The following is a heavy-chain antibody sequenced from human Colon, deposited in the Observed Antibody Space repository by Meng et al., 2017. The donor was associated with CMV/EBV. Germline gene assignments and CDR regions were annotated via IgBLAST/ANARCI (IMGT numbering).Heavy chain of an antibody. CDR1: GFTFTDHC. V-gene: IGHV3-72*01. D-gene: IGHD1-14*01. J-gene: IGHJ4*02. CDR2: FGNEANSCTT. CDR3: ARRLRNHPAADY. Sequence: GGSLRLSCAASGFTFTDHCMDWVRQAPGKGLEWVGRFGNEANSCTTSYAASVIGRFTISRDDSKSSLYLQMNSLKTEDTAVYYCARRLRNHPAADYGGQGTLVTVSS.